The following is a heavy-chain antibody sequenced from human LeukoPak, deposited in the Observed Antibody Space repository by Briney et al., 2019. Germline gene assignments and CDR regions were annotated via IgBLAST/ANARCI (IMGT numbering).Heavy chain of an antibody. CDR1: GGAFSSHA. D-gene: IGHD5-12*01. CDR2: IIPIFGTT. CDR3: ARGDSGYDYGFDN. J-gene: IGHJ4*02. V-gene: IGHV1-69*05. Sequence: ASVKVSCKASGGAFSSHAISWVRQAPGQGLEWVGGIIPIFGTTNYAQKFQGRVTITTDESTSTGYMELRSLRSDDTAVYYCARGDSGYDYGFDNWGQGTLVTVSS.